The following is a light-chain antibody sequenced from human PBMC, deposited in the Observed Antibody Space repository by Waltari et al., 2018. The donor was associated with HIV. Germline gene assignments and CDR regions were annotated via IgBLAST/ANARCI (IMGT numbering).Light chain of an antibody. CDR2: EVN. J-gene: IGLJ1*01. Sequence: QSALTQPASVSGSPGQSITISCSVTSTDVVASNSVSWYQQRPGKAPQLIIYEVNSRPSGLSDRFSGSKSGNTASLTISGLQVEDEADYYCSSYTTTYTYVFGSGTKVTVL. CDR1: STDVVASNS. CDR3: SSYTTTYTYV. V-gene: IGLV2-14*03.